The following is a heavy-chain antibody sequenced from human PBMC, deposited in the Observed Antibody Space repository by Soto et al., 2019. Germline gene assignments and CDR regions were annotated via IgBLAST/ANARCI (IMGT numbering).Heavy chain of an antibody. V-gene: IGHV3-23*01. Sequence: PGGSLRLSCAASGFTFNMYAMSWVRQAPGKGLEWVSGIGGSGANTFYADFVKGRFTISRDNSKNTLYLQMDSLRAEDTAIYYCARTITGYFWAGAYWGQGTLVTVYS. D-gene: IGHD1-1*01. J-gene: IGHJ4*02. CDR3: ARTITGYFWAGAY. CDR2: IGGSGANT. CDR1: GFTFNMYA.